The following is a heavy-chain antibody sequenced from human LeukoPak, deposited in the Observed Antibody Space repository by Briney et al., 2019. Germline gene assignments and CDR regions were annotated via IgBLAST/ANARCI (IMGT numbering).Heavy chain of an antibody. D-gene: IGHD3-10*01. Sequence: YPSETLSLTCTVSGGSISSSSYYWGWIRQPPGKGLEWIGSIYYSGSTYYNPSLKSRVTISVDTSKNQFSLKLSSVTAADTAVYYCARHSGVRGHYYYYYMDVWGKGTTVTISS. V-gene: IGHV4-39*01. CDR1: GGSISSSSYY. CDR3: ARHSGVRGHYYYYYMDV. CDR2: IYYSGST. J-gene: IGHJ6*03.